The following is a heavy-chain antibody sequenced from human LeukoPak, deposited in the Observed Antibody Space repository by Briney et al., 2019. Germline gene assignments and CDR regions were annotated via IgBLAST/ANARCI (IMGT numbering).Heavy chain of an antibody. CDR1: GFTFSSYA. V-gene: IGHV3-30-3*01. J-gene: IGHJ4*02. CDR3: ASDRGDTANLHYFDY. CDR2: ISYDGSNK. D-gene: IGHD5-18*01. Sequence: GGSLRLSCAASGFTFSSYAMHWVRQAPGKGLEWVAVISYDGSNKYYADSVKGRFTISRDNSKNTLYLQMNSLRVEDTAVYYCASDRGDTANLHYFDYWGQGTLVTVSS.